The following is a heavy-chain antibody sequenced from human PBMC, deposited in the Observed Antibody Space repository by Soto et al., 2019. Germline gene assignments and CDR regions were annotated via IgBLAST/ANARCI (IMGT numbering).Heavy chain of an antibody. D-gene: IGHD3-10*01. J-gene: IGHJ4*02. V-gene: IGHV1-18*01. CDR1: GDTFTNYG. CDR2: ISAYNGNT. CDR3: ARAGSGSYYKWDFDY. Sequence: QVQLAQSGAEVKKPGASVKVSCKSSGDTFTNYGITWVRQAPGQGLEWMGWISAYNGNTNYAQKLQGRVTMTTDTSTSTAYMELRSLRSDDTAVYYCARAGSGSYYKWDFDYWGQGTLVTVSS.